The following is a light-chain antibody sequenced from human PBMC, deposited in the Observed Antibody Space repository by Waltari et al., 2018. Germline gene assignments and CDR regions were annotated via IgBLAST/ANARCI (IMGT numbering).Light chain of an antibody. CDR3: QTGGHGTWV. CDR2: VNSDGSH. J-gene: IGLJ3*02. CDR1: SGHSSNV. Sequence: TLSSGHSSNVIAWLQQQPEKGPRFLMKVNSDGSHRKGDEIPDRFSGSSSGAERYLSISSLQSEDEADYFCQTGGHGTWVFGGGIKLTVL. V-gene: IGLV4-69*01.